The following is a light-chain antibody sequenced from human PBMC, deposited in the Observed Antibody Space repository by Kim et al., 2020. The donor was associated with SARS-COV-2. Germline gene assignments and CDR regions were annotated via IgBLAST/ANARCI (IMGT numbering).Light chain of an antibody. J-gene: IGKJ2*01. CDR1: QSLLHSNGYKY. CDR3: MQALLTPYT. CDR2: LGS. V-gene: IGKV2-28*01. Sequence: EPASISCRSSQSLLHSNGYKYLDWYLQKAGQSPQLLIYLGSHRASGVPDRFSGSGSGTDFTLKISRVEAEDVGVYYCMQALLTPYTFGQGTKLEI.